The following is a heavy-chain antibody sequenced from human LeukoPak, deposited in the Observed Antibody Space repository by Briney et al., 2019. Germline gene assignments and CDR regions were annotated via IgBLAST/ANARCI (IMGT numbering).Heavy chain of an antibody. V-gene: IGHV4-61*02. J-gene: IGHJ4*02. D-gene: IGHD3-10*01. CDR3: AREDTRYYYGSGSLTLDY. CDR1: GGSISSGSYY. Sequence: SETLSLTYTVSGGSISSGSYYWSWIRQPAGKGLEWIGRIYTNGSTNYNPSLKSRVTISVDTSKNQFSLKLSSVTAADTAVYYCAREDTRYYYGSGSLTLDYWGQGTLVTVSS. CDR2: IYTNGST.